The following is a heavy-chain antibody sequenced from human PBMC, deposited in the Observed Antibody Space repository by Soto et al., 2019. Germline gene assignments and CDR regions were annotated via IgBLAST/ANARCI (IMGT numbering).Heavy chain of an antibody. CDR3: AKDRGAGGRFSGIAVAGIPS. CDR1: GFTFSSYA. Sequence: EVQLLESGGGLVQPGGSLRLSCAASGFTFSSYAMSWVRQTPGKGLEWVSGISGGGGNTYYADSVTGRFTISRDNSRNPLYLQMNSLSAADTAIYYCAKDRGAGGRFSGIAVAGIPSWGQGTLVTVSS. D-gene: IGHD6-19*01. CDR2: ISGGGGNT. V-gene: IGHV3-23*01. J-gene: IGHJ5*02.